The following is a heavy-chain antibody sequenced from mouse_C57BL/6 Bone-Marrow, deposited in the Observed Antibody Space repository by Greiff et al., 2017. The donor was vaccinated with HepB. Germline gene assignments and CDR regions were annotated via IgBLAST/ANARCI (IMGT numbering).Heavy chain of an antibody. D-gene: IGHD1-1*01. Sequence: EVQVVESGGGLVKPGGSLKLSCAASGFTFSSYAMSWVRQTPEKRLEWVANISDGGSYTYYPENVKGRFTISRDNAKNNLYLKMCQLKTKDTAMYSCARVWIYYYGSSHRAWFAYWGQGTLVTVSA. CDR1: GFTFSSYA. CDR2: ISDGGSYT. J-gene: IGHJ3*01. CDR3: ARVWIYYYGSSHRAWFAY. V-gene: IGHV5-4*01.